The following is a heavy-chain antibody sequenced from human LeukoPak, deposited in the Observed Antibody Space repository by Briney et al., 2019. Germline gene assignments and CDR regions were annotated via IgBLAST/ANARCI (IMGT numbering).Heavy chain of an antibody. CDR3: AREHDVVIVSAEEYYYYGMDV. CDR1: GGSVSSGSYY. V-gene: IGHV4-61*01. J-gene: IGHJ6*02. CDR2: IYYSGST. Sequence: SETLSLTCTVSGGSVSSGSYYWSWIRQPPGKGLEWIGYIYYSGSTNYNPSLKSRVTISVDTSKNQFSLKLSSVTAADTAVYYCAREHDVVIVSAEEYYYYGMDVWGQGTTVTVS. D-gene: IGHD2/OR15-2a*01.